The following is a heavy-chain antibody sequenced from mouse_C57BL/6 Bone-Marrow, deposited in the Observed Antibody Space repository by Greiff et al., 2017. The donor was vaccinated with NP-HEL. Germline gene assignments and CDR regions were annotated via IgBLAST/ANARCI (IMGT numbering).Heavy chain of an antibody. CDR2: ISYDGSN. CDR1: GYSITSGYY. J-gene: IGHJ1*03. V-gene: IGHV3-6*01. D-gene: IGHD1-1*01. Sequence: DVQLQESGPGLVKPSQSLSLTCSVTGYSITSGYYWNWIRQFPGNKLEWMGYISYDGSNNYNPSLKNRISITRDTSKNQFFLKLNSVTTEDTATYYFARDLYYGSSPYWYFDVWGTGTTVTVSS. CDR3: ARDLYYGSSPYWYFDV.